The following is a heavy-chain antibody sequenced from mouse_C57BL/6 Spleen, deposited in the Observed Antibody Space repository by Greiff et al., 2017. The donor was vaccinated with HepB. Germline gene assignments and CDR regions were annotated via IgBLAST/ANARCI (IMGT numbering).Heavy chain of an antibody. V-gene: IGHV1-50*01. Sequence: QAQLQQSGAELVKPGASVKLSCKASGYTFTSYWMQWVKQRPGQGLEWIGEIDPSDSYTNYNQKFKGKATLTVDTSSSTAYMQLSSLTSEDSAVYYCASHWYYAMDYWGQGTSVTVSS. CDR3: ASHWYYAMDY. CDR1: GYTFTSYW. J-gene: IGHJ4*01. D-gene: IGHD4-1*01. CDR2: IDPSDSYT.